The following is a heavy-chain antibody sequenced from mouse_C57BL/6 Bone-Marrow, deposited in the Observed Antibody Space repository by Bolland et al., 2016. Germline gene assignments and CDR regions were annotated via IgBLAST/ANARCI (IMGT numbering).Heavy chain of an antibody. J-gene: IGHJ2*01. V-gene: IGHV1-19*01. CDR2: YNGGT. D-gene: IGHD4-1*01. CDR3: ARKTGDFDY. Sequence: YNGGTSYNQKFKGKATLTVDKSSSTAYMELNSLTSEDYAVYYCARKTGDFDYWGQGTT.